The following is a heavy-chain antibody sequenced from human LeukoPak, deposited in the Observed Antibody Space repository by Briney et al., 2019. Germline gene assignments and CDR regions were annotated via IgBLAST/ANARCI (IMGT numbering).Heavy chain of an antibody. J-gene: IGHJ4*02. CDR3: AKDLNYGSGTYYLTDS. CDR2: ILYDGSNK. V-gene: IGHV3-30*18. Sequence: PGGSLRLSCTASGFTFGYYGMHWVRQAPGKGLEWVAVILYDGSNKYYGDSVKGRFTISRDISKHTVYLQMNSLRAEDTAVYYCAKDLNYGSGTYYLTDSWGQGTLVTVSS. CDR1: GFTFGYYG. D-gene: IGHD3-10*01.